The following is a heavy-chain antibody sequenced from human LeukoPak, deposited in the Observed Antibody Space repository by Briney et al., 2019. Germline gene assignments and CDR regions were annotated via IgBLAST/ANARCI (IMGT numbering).Heavy chain of an antibody. CDR2: INSDGSST. V-gene: IGHV3-74*01. J-gene: IGHJ3*02. CDR1: GFTFSSYW. Sequence: GGSLRLSCAASGFTFSSYWMHWVRQAPGKGLVWVSRINSDGSSTSYADSVKGRFTISRDNSKNTLYLQMNSLRAEDTAMYYCARRLRWGDAFDIWGQGTMVTVSS. D-gene: IGHD4-23*01. CDR3: ARRLRWGDAFDI.